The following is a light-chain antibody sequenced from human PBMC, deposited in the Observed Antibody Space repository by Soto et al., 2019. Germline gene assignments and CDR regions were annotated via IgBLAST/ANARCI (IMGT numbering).Light chain of an antibody. CDR1: QSVSSSY. CDR3: QQYGSSPSYT. CDR2: GAS. Sequence: EIVLTQSPGTQSLSPGERATLSCRASQSVSSSYLAWYQQKPGQAPRLLIYGASSRATGIPDRFSGSGSGTDFTLTISRLEPEDVAVYYCQQYGSSPSYTFGQGTKLEIK. J-gene: IGKJ2*01. V-gene: IGKV3-20*01.